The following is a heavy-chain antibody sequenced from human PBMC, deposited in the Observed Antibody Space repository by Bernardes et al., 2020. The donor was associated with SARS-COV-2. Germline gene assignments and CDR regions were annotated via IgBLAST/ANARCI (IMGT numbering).Heavy chain of an antibody. CDR2: SSRSSSRI. CDR3: ASGLYYDFWGGCPTFAY. V-gene: IGHV3-48*01. CDR1: GFTFSDCS. Sequence: GGTLRLSCTASGFTFSDCSLNWVRQAPGKGLEWVSYSSRSSSRIEDADSVKGRFTISRDNDKNSRYLKMNRLRAEDTAVYYCASGLYYDFWGGCPTFAYWGQGTLVTVSS. J-gene: IGHJ4*02. D-gene: IGHD3-3*01.